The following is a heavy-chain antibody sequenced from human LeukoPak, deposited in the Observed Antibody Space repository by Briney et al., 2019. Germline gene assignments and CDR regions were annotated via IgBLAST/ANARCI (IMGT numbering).Heavy chain of an antibody. CDR2: IKDDGSQK. J-gene: IGHJ4*02. CDR1: KFIFANYW. D-gene: IGHD2-15*01. V-gene: IGHV3-7*01. Sequence: GGPLRLSCEGSKFIFANYWMSWVRQAPGKGLELVANIKDDGSQKNYIDSVKGRFTLSRDNAKGSLFLQMNSLSSEDTAVYYCARRNVYTGWSFDSWGQGTVVTVSS. CDR3: ARRNVYTGWSFDS.